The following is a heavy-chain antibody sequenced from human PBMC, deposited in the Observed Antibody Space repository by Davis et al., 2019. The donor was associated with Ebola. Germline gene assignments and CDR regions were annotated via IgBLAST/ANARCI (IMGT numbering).Heavy chain of an antibody. Sequence: PGGSLRLSCAASGFTFNDYYMSWIRQAPGKGLEWVSYSSHTGSTIYYADSVKGRFTISRDNAKNSLYLQMNSLRAEDTAVYYCARDKGAGPYWYFDLWGRGTLVTVSS. CDR1: GFTFNDYY. CDR3: ARDKGAGPYWYFDL. V-gene: IGHV3-11*04. J-gene: IGHJ2*01. CDR2: SSHTGSTI. D-gene: IGHD1-26*01.